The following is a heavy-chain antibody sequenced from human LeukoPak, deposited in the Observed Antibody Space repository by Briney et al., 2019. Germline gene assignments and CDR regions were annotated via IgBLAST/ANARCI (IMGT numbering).Heavy chain of an antibody. J-gene: IGHJ6*03. CDR2: INPNSGGT. CDR1: GYTFTGYY. V-gene: IGHV1-2*02. CDR3: AREIAARPGEYYYYMDV. D-gene: IGHD6-6*01. Sequence: ASVKVSCKASGYTFTGYYMHWVRQAPGQGLEWMGWINPNSGGTNYTQKFQGRVTMTRDTSISTAYMELSRLRSDDTAVYYCAREIAARPGEYYYYMDVWGKGTTVTVSS.